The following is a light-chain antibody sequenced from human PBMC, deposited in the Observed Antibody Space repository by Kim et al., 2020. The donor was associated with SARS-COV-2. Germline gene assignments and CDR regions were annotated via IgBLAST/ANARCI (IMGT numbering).Light chain of an antibody. CDR2: GAS. CDR1: QSVSSSY. V-gene: IGKV3-20*01. CDR3: QQDGGSPRT. Sequence: EIVLTQSPGTLSLSPGERATLSCRASQSVSSSYLAWYQQKPGQAPRLLIYGASSRATGIPDRFSASGSGTDFTLTISRLEPEDFAVYYCQQDGGSPRTFGQGTKVDIK. J-gene: IGKJ1*01.